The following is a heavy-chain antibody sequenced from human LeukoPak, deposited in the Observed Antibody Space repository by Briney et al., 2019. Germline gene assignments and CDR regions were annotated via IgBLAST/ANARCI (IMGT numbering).Heavy chain of an antibody. CDR1: GGSISSYY. Sequence: SETLSLTCTVSGGSISSYYWSWIRQPPGKGLEWIGYIYYSGSTNYNPSLKSRVTISEDTSKNQFSLKLSSVTAADTAVYYCARDGKGVAGTNWFDPWGQGTLVTVSS. CDR2: IYYSGST. D-gene: IGHD6-19*01. V-gene: IGHV4-59*01. J-gene: IGHJ5*02. CDR3: ARDGKGVAGTNWFDP.